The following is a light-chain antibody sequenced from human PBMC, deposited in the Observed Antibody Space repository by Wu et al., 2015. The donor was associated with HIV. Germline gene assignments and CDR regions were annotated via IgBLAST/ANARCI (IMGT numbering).Light chain of an antibody. CDR3: VLYGDSPLFT. V-gene: IGKV3-20*01. J-gene: IGKJ3*01. Sequence: EIVLTQSPGTLSLSPGERATLSCRASQKVYIQYLAWYQHKSGQAPRLLVYGASNRATGVPDRFSGSGSGTDFTLTISRLEPEDFAMYYCVLYGDSPLFTFGPGTKVHLK. CDR2: GAS. CDR1: QKVYIQY.